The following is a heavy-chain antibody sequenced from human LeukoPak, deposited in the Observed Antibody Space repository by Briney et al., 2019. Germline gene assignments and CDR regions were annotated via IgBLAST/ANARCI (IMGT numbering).Heavy chain of an antibody. D-gene: IGHD3-3*01. CDR3: ARVPSGYGGTNWFDP. Sequence: ASETLSLTCTVSGGSISSYYWSWIRQPPGKGLEWIGYIYYSGSTNYNPSLKSRVTISVDTSKNQFSLKLSSVTAADTAVYYCARVPSGYGGTNWFDPWGQGTLVTVSS. J-gene: IGHJ5*02. CDR2: IYYSGST. V-gene: IGHV4-59*12. CDR1: GGSISSYY.